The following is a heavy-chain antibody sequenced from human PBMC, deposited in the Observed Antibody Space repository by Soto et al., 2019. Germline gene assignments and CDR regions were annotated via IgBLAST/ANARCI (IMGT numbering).Heavy chain of an antibody. CDR3: ARNSLDYGDYPYNWFDP. D-gene: IGHD4-17*01. Sequence: QVQLVESGGGVVQPGRSLRLSCAASGFTFSSYAMHWVRQAPGKGLEWVAVISYDGSNGYYADSVKGRFTISRDNSKNTLYLQMSSLRAEDTAVYYCARNSLDYGDYPYNWFDPWGQGTLVTVSS. V-gene: IGHV3-30-3*01. CDR2: ISYDGSNG. CDR1: GFTFSSYA. J-gene: IGHJ5*02.